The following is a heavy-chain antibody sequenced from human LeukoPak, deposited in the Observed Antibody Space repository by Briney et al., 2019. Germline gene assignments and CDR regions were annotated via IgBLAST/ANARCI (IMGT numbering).Heavy chain of an antibody. J-gene: IGHJ4*02. CDR1: GYSFTDYW. CDR3: ARASGDFWSGYTFDY. Sequence: GESLKISCKGSGYSFTDYWMGWVRQMPGKGLEWMGIIYPGDSDTRYSPSFRGQVTISADKSISTAYLQWRSLKASDTAMYYCARASGDFWSGYTFDYWGQGTLVTVSS. D-gene: IGHD3-3*01. CDR2: IYPGDSDT. V-gene: IGHV5-51*01.